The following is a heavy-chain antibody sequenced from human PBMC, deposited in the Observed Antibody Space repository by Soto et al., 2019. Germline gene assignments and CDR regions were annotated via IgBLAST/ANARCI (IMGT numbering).Heavy chain of an antibody. V-gene: IGHV3-23*01. Sequence: EVQLLESGGGLVQPGGSLRLSCAASGFTFSSYAMCWVRQAPGKGLEWVSALGGTGGRAYYADSVKGRFTVSRDNSRNTLFLHMHSLRVEDTAIYYCAKADRPYYEILTGPDYWGQGTLVTVSS. CDR3: AKADRPYYEILTGPDY. J-gene: IGHJ4*02. D-gene: IGHD3-9*01. CDR2: LGGTGGRA. CDR1: GFTFSSYA.